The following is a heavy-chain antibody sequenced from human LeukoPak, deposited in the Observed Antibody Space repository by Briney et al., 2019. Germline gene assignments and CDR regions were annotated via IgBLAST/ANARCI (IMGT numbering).Heavy chain of an antibody. CDR2: INHSGST. CDR3: ASPLLWFGESRMDV. V-gene: IGHV4-34*01. J-gene: IGHJ6*02. D-gene: IGHD3-10*01. Sequence: PSETLSLTCAVYGGSFSGYYWSWIRQPPGKGLEWIGEINHSGSTNYNPSLKSRVTISVDTSKNQFSLKLSSVTAADTAVYYCASPLLWFGESRMDVWGQGTTVTVSS. CDR1: GGSFSGYY.